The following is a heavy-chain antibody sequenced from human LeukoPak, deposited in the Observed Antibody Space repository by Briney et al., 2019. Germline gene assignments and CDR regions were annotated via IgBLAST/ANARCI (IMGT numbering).Heavy chain of an antibody. CDR3: AKDRKDHTALDY. CDR1: GFTFSSYG. CDR2: IWYDGSNK. J-gene: IGHJ4*02. D-gene: IGHD5-18*01. V-gene: IGHV3-33*06. Sequence: GGSLRLSCAASGFTFSSYGMHWVHQAPGKGLEWVAVIWYDGSNKYYADSVKGRFTISRDNSKNTLYLQMNSLRAEDTAVYYCAKDRKDHTALDYWGQGTLVTVSS.